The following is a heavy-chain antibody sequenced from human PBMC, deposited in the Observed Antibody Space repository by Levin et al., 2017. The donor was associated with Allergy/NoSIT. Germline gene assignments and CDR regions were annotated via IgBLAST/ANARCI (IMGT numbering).Heavy chain of an antibody. CDR1: GGSISSSSYY. J-gene: IGHJ4*02. Sequence: SETLSLTCTVSGGSISSSSYYWGWIRQPPGKGLEWIGSIYYSGSTYYNPSLKSRVTISVDTSKNQFSLKLSSVTAADTAVYYCASPYYDSPKQRRGIDYWGQGTLVTVSS. V-gene: IGHV4-39*01. CDR2: IYYSGST. D-gene: IGHD3-22*01. CDR3: ASPYYDSPKQRRGIDY.